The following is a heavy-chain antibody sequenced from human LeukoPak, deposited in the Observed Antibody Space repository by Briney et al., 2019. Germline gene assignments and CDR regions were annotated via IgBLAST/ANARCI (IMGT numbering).Heavy chain of an antibody. CDR3: ARGTYGNYYFDY. V-gene: IGHV3-66*02. Sequence: GGSLRLSCAASGFTVSGNYMSWIRQAPGKGLEWVSVIYSGGSTYYADSVKGRFTISRDNSKNTLFLQMNSLRPEDTAVYYCARGTYGNYYFDYWGQGTLVTVSS. CDR2: IYSGGST. J-gene: IGHJ4*02. D-gene: IGHD3-10*01. CDR1: GFTVSGNY.